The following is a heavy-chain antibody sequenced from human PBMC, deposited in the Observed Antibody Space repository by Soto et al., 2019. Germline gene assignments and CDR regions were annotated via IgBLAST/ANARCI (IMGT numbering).Heavy chain of an antibody. CDR1: GSTFSSYD. Sequence: QVQLVESGGDVVQPGRSLRLSCAASGSTFSSYDIHWVRQALGKGLEWVAHISPNGNNAFYADSVKGRFTISRDNARNTVYLQVNSLRPEDTAVFHCVRWPSHGAFDIWGQGTLVTVSS. V-gene: IGHV3-30-3*01. CDR2: ISPNGNNA. J-gene: IGHJ3*02. CDR3: VRWPSHGAFDI.